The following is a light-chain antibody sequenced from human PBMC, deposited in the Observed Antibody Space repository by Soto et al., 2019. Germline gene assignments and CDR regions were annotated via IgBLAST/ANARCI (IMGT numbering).Light chain of an antibody. CDR3: SSYTTTTRVV. V-gene: IGLV2-14*01. CDR1: ISDVGNYNF. CDR2: DVS. Sequence: QSALTQPASVSGSPGQSITISCTGTISDVGNYNFVSWYQQHPGKAPKLMIYDVSDRPSGVSNRFSGSKSGNTASLTISGLQADDEADYYCSSYTTTTRVVFGGGTKLTVL. J-gene: IGLJ2*01.